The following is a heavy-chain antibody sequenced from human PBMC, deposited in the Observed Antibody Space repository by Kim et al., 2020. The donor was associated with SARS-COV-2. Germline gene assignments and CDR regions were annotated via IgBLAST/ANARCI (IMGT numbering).Heavy chain of an antibody. CDR3: ARRGSGWAWFDP. J-gene: IGHJ5*02. CDR2: IYYSGST. Sequence: SETLSLTCTVSGGSISSGGYYWSWIRQHPGKGLEWIGYIYYSGSTYYNPSLKSRVTISVDTSKNQFSLKLSSVTAADTAVYYCARRGSGWAWFDPWGQGTLVTVSS. D-gene: IGHD6-19*01. CDR1: GGSISSGGYY. V-gene: IGHV4-31*03.